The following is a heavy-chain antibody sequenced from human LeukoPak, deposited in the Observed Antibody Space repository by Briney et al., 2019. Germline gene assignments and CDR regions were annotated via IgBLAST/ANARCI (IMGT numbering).Heavy chain of an antibody. CDR3: AREWAGYGSGSYYYY. CDR2: IVVGSGNT. D-gene: IGHD3-10*01. V-gene: IGHV1-58*01. Sequence: ASVKVSCKASGFTFTSSAVQWVRQARGQRLEWIGWIVVGSGNTNYAQEFQERVTITRDMSTSTAYMEPSSPRSEDTAVYYCAREWAGYGSGSYYYYWGQGTLVTVSS. CDR1: GFTFTSSA. J-gene: IGHJ4*02.